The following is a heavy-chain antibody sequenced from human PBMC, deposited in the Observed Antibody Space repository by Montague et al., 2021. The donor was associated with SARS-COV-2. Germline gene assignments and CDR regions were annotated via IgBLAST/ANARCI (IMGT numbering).Heavy chain of an antibody. D-gene: IGHD2-2*01. V-gene: IGHV4-34*01. CDR3: ARGHIVVVPAAIGLLRQIYYYYYLDV. J-gene: IGHJ6*03. Sequence: SETLSLTCAVSGGSFSGYYWSWIRQPPGKGLEWIGEINHSGSTNYNPSLKSRVTISVDTYKNQFSLKLSSVTAADTALYYCARGHIVVVPAAIGLLRQIYYYYYLDVWGQGTTVTVSS. CDR1: GGSFSGYY. CDR2: INHSGST.